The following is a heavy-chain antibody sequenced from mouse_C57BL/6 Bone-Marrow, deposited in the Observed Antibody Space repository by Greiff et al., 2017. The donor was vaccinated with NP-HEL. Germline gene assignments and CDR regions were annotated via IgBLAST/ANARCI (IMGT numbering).Heavy chain of an antibody. CDR1: GYSFTGYY. CDR2: INPSTGGT. D-gene: IGHD1-2*01. CDR3: ARYGYPGYFDY. J-gene: IGHJ2*01. Sequence: EVMLVESGPELVKPGASVKISCKASGYSFTGYYMNWVKQSPEKSLEWIGEINPSTGGTTYNQKFKAKATLTVDKSSSTAYMQLKSLTSEDSAVYYCARYGYPGYFDYWGQGTTLTVSS. V-gene: IGHV1-42*01.